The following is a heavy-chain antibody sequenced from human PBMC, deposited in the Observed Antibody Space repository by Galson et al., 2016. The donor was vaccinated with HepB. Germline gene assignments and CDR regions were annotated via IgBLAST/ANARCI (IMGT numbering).Heavy chain of an antibody. CDR1: GFTFSSYW. CDR2: IKQDGSEK. D-gene: IGHD2-15*01. CDR3: AREGTGGFDI. V-gene: IGHV3-7*01. J-gene: IGHJ3*02. Sequence: SLRLSCAASGFTFSSYWMSWVRQAPGKGLEWVANIKQDGSEKSYVDSVKGRFTISRDNAKNSLYLQMNSLRDEDTALYYCAREGTGGFDIWGQGTMVTVSS.